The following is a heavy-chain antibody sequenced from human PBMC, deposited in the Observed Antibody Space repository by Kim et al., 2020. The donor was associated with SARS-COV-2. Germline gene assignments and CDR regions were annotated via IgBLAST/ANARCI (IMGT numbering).Heavy chain of an antibody. V-gene: IGHV4-39*01. J-gene: IGHJ6*02. CDR3: ARHRNEAVSGSYYLYYYYGMDV. Sequence: SETQSLTCTVSGGSISSSSYYWGWIRQPPGKGLEWIGSIYYSGSTYYNPSLKSRVTISVDTSKNQFSLKLSSVTAADTAVYYCARHRNEAVSGSYYLYYYYGMDVWGQGTTVTVSS. D-gene: IGHD3-10*01. CDR2: IYYSGST. CDR1: GGSISSSSYY.